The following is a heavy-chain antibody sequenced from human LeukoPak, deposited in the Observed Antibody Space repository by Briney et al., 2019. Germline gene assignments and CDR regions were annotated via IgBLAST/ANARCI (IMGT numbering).Heavy chain of an antibody. J-gene: IGHJ3*02. CDR2: IYYRGST. V-gene: IGHV4-39*01. Sequence: PSETLSLTCTVSGGSISSSSYYWGWICQPPGKGLEWIGSIYYRGSTYYNPSLKSRVTISVDTSKNQFSLKLSSVTAADTAVYYCARRNYYDSSGMGAFDIWGQGTMVTVSS. CDR1: GGSISSSSYY. D-gene: IGHD3-22*01. CDR3: ARRNYYDSSGMGAFDI.